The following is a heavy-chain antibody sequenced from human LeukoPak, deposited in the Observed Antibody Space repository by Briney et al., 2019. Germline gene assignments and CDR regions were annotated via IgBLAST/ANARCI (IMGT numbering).Heavy chain of an antibody. CDR2: IYWNDDK. Sequence: SGPTLVNPTQTLTLTCTFSGFSLSTSGVGVGWIRQPPGKALEWLTLIYWNDDKYYSPSLKSRLTITKDTSKNQVVLTMTNMDPVDTATYYCAHRQMATALSDYWGQGTLVTVSS. CDR1: GFSLSTSGVG. D-gene: IGHD5-24*01. V-gene: IGHV2-5*01. J-gene: IGHJ4*02. CDR3: AHRQMATALSDY.